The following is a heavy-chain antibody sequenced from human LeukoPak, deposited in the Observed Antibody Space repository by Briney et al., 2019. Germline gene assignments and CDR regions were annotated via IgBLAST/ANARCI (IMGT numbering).Heavy chain of an antibody. CDR3: ASREGGDLFDY. J-gene: IGHJ4*02. D-gene: IGHD4-17*01. Sequence: PSETLSLTCTVSGGSISSGDYYWSWIRQPPGKGLEWIGYIYYSGSTYYNPSLKSRVTISVDTSKNQFSLKLSSVTAADTAVYYCASREGGDLFDYWGQGTLVTVSS. CDR1: GGSISSGDYY. V-gene: IGHV4-30-4*08. CDR2: IYYSGST.